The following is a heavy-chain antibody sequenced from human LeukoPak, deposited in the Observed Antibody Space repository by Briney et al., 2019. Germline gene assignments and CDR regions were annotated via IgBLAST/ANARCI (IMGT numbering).Heavy chain of an antibody. CDR1: GGTCSSYA. D-gene: IGHD3-10*01. Sequence: ASVKVSCKACGGTCSSYAISWVRQAPGQGLEWMGGIIPIFGTANYAQKFQGRVTITADESTSTAYMELSSLRSEDTAVYYCARDNSHPTTGVFGGRVYWFDPWGQGTLVTVSS. CDR2: IIPIFGTA. J-gene: IGHJ5*02. CDR3: ARDNSHPTTGVFGGRVYWFDP. V-gene: IGHV1-69*01.